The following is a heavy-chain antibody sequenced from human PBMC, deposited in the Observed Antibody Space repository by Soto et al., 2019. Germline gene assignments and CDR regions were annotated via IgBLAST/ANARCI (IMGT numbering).Heavy chain of an antibody. Sequence: QIQLVQSEGEVRQPGASVKVSCKTSGYTFTNYGVTWVRQAPGQGLEWMGWLNTYNGNTKYAQKLQGRVTMTTDTSTSTAYVELRSLRSDDTAVYYCVRAQTPTGSDFWGQGTLVTVSS. V-gene: IGHV1-18*01. CDR1: GYTFTNYG. CDR3: VRAQTPTGSDF. D-gene: IGHD4-4*01. J-gene: IGHJ4*02. CDR2: LNTYNGNT.